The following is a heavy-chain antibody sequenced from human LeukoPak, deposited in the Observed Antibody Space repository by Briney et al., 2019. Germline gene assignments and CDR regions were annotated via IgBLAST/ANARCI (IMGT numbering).Heavy chain of an antibody. CDR3: ARLVEDKGFDP. D-gene: IGHD1-26*01. CDR2: ISSSSSYI. Sequence: GGSLRLSCAASGFTFGDYYMGWVRQAPGKGLEWVSSISSSSSYIYYADSVKGRFTISRDNAKNSLYLQMNSLRAEDTAVYYCARLVEDKGFDPWGQGTLVTVSS. CDR1: GFTFGDYY. V-gene: IGHV3-21*01. J-gene: IGHJ5*02.